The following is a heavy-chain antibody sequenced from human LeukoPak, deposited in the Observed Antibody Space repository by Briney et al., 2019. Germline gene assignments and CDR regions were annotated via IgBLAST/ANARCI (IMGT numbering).Heavy chain of an antibody. CDR3: ATPRGIVVVVAAPSFDF. D-gene: IGHD2-15*01. CDR1: GFTFSSYA. Sequence: GGSLRLSCAASGFTFSSYATSWVRQAPGKGLEWVSSISDSGGSTYYADSVKGRFTVSRDNSKNTLYLQMSSLRADDTAVYYCATPRGIVVVVAAPSFDFWGQGTLVTVSS. CDR2: ISDSGGST. J-gene: IGHJ4*02. V-gene: IGHV3-23*01.